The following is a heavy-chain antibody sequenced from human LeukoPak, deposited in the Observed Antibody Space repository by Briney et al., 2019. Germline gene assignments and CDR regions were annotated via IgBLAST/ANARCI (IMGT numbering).Heavy chain of an antibody. J-gene: IGHJ3*02. D-gene: IGHD6-19*01. CDR3: ARALAVVAAFDI. CDR2: INPNSGGT. V-gene: IGHV1-2*02. Sequence: ASVKVSCKASGYTFTGYYMHWVRQAPGQGLEWMGWINPNSGGTNYAQKFQGRVTMTRDTSISTAYMELSRLRSDDTAEYYCARALAVVAAFDIWGQGTMVTVSS. CDR1: GYTFTGYY.